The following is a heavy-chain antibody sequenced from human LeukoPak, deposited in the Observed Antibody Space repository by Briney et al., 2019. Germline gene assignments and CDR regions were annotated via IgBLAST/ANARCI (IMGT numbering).Heavy chain of an antibody. CDR3: ARGDWSSSIDY. J-gene: IGHJ4*02. CDR1: GGSIISGDFY. D-gene: IGHD6-6*01. CDR2: IYYSGST. V-gene: IGHV4-30-4*01. Sequence: PSETLSLTCTVSGGSIISGDFYWIWIRQPPGKGLEWIGYIYYSGSTYYNPSLKSLITISVDTSKNQFSLKLSSVTAADTAVYYWARGDWSSSIDYWGQGTLVTVSS.